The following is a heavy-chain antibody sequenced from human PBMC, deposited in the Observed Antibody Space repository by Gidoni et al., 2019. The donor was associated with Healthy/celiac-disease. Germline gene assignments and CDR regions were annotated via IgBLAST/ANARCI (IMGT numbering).Heavy chain of an antibody. V-gene: IGHV1-69*04. CDR3: ARSPEGTAFFDY. J-gene: IGHJ4*02. CDR2: IIPILGIA. Sequence: QVQLVQSGAALKKPGSSVTVSCKASGGTFSSYAISWVRQAPGQGLEWMGRIIPILGIANYAQKFQGRVTITADKSTSTAYMELSSLRSEDTAVYYCARSPEGTAFFDYWGQGTLVTVSS. D-gene: IGHD3-16*01. CDR1: GGTFSSYA.